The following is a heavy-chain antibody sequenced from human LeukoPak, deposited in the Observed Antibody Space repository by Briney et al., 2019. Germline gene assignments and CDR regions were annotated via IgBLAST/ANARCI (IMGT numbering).Heavy chain of an antibody. V-gene: IGHV1-2*02. CDR2: INPNSGGT. CDR3: ARGPGRGLGELSLSPGDY. J-gene: IGHJ4*02. Sequence: GASVKVSCKASGYTFTGYYMHWVRQAPGQGLEWMGWINPNSGGTNYAQKFQGRVTMTRDTSISTAYMELSRLRSDDTAVYYCARGPGRGLGELSLSPGDYWGQGTLATVSS. D-gene: IGHD3-16*02. CDR1: GYTFTGYY.